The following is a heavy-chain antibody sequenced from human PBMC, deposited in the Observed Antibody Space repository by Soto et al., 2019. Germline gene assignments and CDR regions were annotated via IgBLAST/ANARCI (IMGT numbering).Heavy chain of an antibody. V-gene: IGHV3-23*01. Sequence: EVQLLESGGGLVQPGGSLRLSCAASGFTFSSYVMSWVRQAPGKGLGWVSGIGGSGGSTYYPDSVKGRFTISRDNSKNTLYLQMNSLRAEDTAVYYCAKVPYDFWSGYYPPLYFDYWGQGTLVTVSS. J-gene: IGHJ4*02. CDR2: IGGSGGST. CDR1: GFTFSSYV. D-gene: IGHD3-3*01. CDR3: AKVPYDFWSGYYPPLYFDY.